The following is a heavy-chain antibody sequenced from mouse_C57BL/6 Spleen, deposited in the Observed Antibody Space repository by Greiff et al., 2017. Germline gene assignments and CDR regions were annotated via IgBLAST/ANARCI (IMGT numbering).Heavy chain of an antibody. CDR2: IDPEDGET. CDR1: GFNIKDYY. J-gene: IGHJ1*03. D-gene: IGHD4-1*01. V-gene: IGHV14-2*01. Sequence: EVKLLESGVELVKPGASVKLSCTASGFNIKDYYMHWVKQRTEQGLEWIGRIDPEDGETKYAPKFQGKATITADTSSNTAYLQLSSLTSEDTAVYYCARPAEGNWGYFGVWGTGTTVTVSS. CDR3: ARPAEGNWGYFGV.